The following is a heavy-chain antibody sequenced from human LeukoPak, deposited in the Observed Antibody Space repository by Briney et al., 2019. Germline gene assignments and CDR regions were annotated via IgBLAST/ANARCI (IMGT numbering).Heavy chain of an antibody. Sequence: SETLSLTCTVSGGSISSGGYYWSWIRQHPGEGLEWIGYIYYSGSTYYNPSLKSRVTISVDTSKNQFSLKLSSVTAADTAVYYCARVTSSREFWFDPWGQGTLVTVSS. V-gene: IGHV4-31*03. CDR1: GGSISSGGYY. D-gene: IGHD6-13*01. CDR3: ARVTSSREFWFDP. CDR2: IYYSGST. J-gene: IGHJ5*02.